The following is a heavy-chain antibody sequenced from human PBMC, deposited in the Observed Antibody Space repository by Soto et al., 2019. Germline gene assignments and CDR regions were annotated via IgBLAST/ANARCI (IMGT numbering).Heavy chain of an antibody. CDR2: ISGSGGST. CDR1: GFTFSSYA. J-gene: IGHJ4*02. Sequence: PGGSLRLSCAASGFTFSSYAMSWVRQAPGKGLEWVSAISGSGGSTYYADSVKGRFTISRDNSKNTLYLQMNSLRAEDTAVYYCAKGVSSVAVAAPYLDYWGRGTLVTVSS. CDR3: AKGVSSVAVAAPYLDY. D-gene: IGHD2-15*01. V-gene: IGHV3-23*01.